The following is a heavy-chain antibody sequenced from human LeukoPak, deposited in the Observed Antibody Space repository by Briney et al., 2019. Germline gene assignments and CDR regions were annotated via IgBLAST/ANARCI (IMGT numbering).Heavy chain of an antibody. V-gene: IGHV1-8*02. Sequence: ASVTVPCKASGYTFTTYDINWVRQATGQGREWMGWMNPNSGNTGYAQKFQGRVTMTRNTSISTAYMELSSLRSEDTAVYYCARGLSGYYDSSDWFDPWGQGTLVTVSS. D-gene: IGHD3-22*01. CDR3: ARGLSGYYDSSDWFDP. J-gene: IGHJ5*02. CDR2: MNPNSGNT. CDR1: GYTFTTYD.